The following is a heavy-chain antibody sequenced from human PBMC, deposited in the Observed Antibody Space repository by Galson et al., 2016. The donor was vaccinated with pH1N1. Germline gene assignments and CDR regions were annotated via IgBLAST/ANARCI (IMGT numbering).Heavy chain of an antibody. CDR1: GYSFTSYW. D-gene: IGHD2-21*01. V-gene: IGHV5-51*03. CDR3: PRIGSDDPIYYYYFDY. J-gene: IGHJ4*02. CDR2: IYPGDSDT. Sequence: QSGAEVKKPGESLKISCKGSGYSFTSYWIAWVRQMPGKGLEWMGIIYPGDSDTRYSPSFQGQDTISADKSINTAYLQWSSLKASDTAMYYCPRIGSDDPIYYYYFDYWGQGALVSVSS.